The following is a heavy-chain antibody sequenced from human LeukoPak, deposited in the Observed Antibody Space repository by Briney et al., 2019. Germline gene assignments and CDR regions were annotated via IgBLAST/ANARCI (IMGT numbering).Heavy chain of an antibody. D-gene: IGHD6-13*01. J-gene: IGHJ4*02. CDR3: ARHTGSTWSTGY. CDR1: GFTFSNYA. Sequence: GGSLRLSCAASGFTFSNYAMSWVRQAPGKGLEWVSAISGSGGSTYYADSVKGRFTISRHNSNNTLYLQISSLRAGDTAVYYCARHTGSTWSTGYWGQGTLVTVSS. V-gene: IGHV3-23*01. CDR2: ISGSGGST.